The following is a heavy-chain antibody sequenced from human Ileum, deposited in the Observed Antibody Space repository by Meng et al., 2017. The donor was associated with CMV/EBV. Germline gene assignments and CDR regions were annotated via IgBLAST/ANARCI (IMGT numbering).Heavy chain of an antibody. CDR3: ARDSPLYYDFWSGYYGY. Sequence: FTFSSYWMSWVRQAPGKGLEWVANIKQDGSEKNYVDSVKGRFTISRDNAKNSLYLQMNSLRAEDTAVYYCARDSPLYYDFWSGYYGYWGQGTLVTVSS. D-gene: IGHD3-3*01. CDR2: IKQDGSEK. J-gene: IGHJ4*02. CDR1: FTFSSYW. V-gene: IGHV3-7*01.